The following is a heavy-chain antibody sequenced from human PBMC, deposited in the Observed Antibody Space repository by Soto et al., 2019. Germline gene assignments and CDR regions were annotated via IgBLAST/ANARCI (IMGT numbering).Heavy chain of an antibody. CDR1: GYTFTSYG. CDR3: AREYCDSTRCFLPDY. CDR2: INPYNGNT. Sequence: QVQLVQSGAEVKKPGASVKVSCKASGYTFTSYGLSWVRQAPGQGLEWMGWINPYNGNTKDTQKLQGRVTMTTDTSTSTAYMELRSIRSDDTAVYYCAREYCDSTRCFLPDYWGQGALVTVSS. V-gene: IGHV1-18*01. D-gene: IGHD2-2*01. J-gene: IGHJ4*02.